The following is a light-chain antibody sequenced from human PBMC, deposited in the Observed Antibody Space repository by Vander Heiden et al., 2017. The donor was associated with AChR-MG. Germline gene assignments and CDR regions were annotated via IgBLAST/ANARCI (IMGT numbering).Light chain of an antibody. V-gene: IGLV7-46*01. J-gene: IGLJ3*02. CDR3: LLSYSGARV. CDR2: DTS. Sequence: QAVVTQEPSLPVSPGGTVTPTCGSSTGAVTSGHYPYWFQQKPGQAPMILIYDTSNKHSWTPARFSGSLLGGKAALTLSGAQPEDEAEYYCLLSYSGARVCGGGTKLTVL. CDR1: TGAVTSGHY.